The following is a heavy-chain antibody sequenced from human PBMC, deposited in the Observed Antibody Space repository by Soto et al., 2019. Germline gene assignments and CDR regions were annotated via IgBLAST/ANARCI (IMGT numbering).Heavy chain of an antibody. Sequence: EVQLLESGGGLIQPGVSLRLSCAASGFTFSNYAMSWVRQAPGTGLEWVSGISGSGSSTYYADSVKGRFTISRDNSKNTLYLQLTRLRGSDTAVYYCANQPHFDFWSVYNYCMDVLGQGTTVTV. CDR1: GFTFSNYA. J-gene: IGHJ6*03. D-gene: IGHD3-3*01. CDR3: ANQPHFDFWSVYNYCMDV. V-gene: IGHV3-23*01. CDR2: ISGSGSST.